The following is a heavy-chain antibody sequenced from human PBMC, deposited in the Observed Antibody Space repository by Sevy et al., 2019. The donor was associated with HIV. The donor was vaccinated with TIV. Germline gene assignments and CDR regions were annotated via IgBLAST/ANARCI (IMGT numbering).Heavy chain of an antibody. CDR3: AKGNSDFWSGFRYFDL. Sequence: GGSLRLSCAASGFTFSNYALTWVRQAPGKGLEWISGIRGGGGSTYYADSVKGLFTISRDNSKNTLNLQMNSLRVEDTAVYFCAKGNSDFWSGFRYFDLWGRGTLVTVSS. CDR2: IRGGGGST. J-gene: IGHJ2*01. D-gene: IGHD3-3*01. V-gene: IGHV3-23*01. CDR1: GFTFSNYA.